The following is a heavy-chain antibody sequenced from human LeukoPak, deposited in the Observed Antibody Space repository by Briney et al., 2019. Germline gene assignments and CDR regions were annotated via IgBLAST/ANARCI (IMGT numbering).Heavy chain of an antibody. CDR3: ARGRPGQWLVQARSWFDP. J-gene: IGHJ5*02. V-gene: IGHV1-18*01. D-gene: IGHD6-19*01. CDR2: ISAYNGNT. CDR1: GYTFTSYG. Sequence: GASVKVSCKASGYTFTSYGISWVRQAPGQGLEWMGWISAYNGNTNYAQKLQGRVTMTIDTSTSTAYMELRSLRSDDTAVYYCARGRPGQWLVQARSWFDPWGQGTLVTVSS.